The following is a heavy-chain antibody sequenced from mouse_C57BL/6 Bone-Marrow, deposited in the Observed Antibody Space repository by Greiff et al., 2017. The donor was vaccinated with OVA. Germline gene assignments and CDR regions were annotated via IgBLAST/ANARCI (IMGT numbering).Heavy chain of an antibody. D-gene: IGHD1-1*01. J-gene: IGHJ2*01. Sequence: EVMLVESGGGLVQPGGSMKLSCVASGFTFSNYWMNWVRQSPEKGLEWVAQIRLKSDNYATHYAESVKGRFTISRDDSKSSVYLQMNNLRAEDTGIYYCTGPSYYYGSSYFDYWGQGTTLTVSS. CDR3: TGPSYYYGSSYFDY. CDR2: IRLKSDNYAT. CDR1: GFTFSNYW. V-gene: IGHV6-3*01.